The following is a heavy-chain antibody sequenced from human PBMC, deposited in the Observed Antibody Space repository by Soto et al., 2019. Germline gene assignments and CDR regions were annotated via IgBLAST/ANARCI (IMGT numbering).Heavy chain of an antibody. Sequence: PGGSLRLSCAVSGFNFSSYGMHWVRQAPGKGLEWVAVISYDGSHKASADSVKGRFAISRDNSKNTLFLQMNSLRAEDTAVYYCARGYDFWSGYYYPNGMAVWGQGTTVTVSS. V-gene: IGHV3-30*03. CDR1: GFNFSSYG. D-gene: IGHD3-3*01. CDR3: ARGYDFWSGYYYPNGMAV. J-gene: IGHJ6*02. CDR2: ISYDGSHK.